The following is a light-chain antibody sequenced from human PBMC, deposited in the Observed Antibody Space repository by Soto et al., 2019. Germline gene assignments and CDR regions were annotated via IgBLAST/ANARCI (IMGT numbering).Light chain of an antibody. CDR2: GAS. CDR3: QQYDSSPRT. V-gene: IGKV3-20*01. Sequence: EIVLTQSPGTLSLSPGERATLSCRASQSFTSTSLAWYQQNTGQAPRLLISGASRRAAGIPDRFSGSGSGTDFTLTISRLESEELAVYYCQQYDSSPRTFGQWTKVDIK. J-gene: IGKJ1*01. CDR1: QSFTSTS.